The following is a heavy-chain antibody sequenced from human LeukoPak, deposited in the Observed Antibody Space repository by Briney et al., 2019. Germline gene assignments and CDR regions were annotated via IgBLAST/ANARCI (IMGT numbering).Heavy chain of an antibody. Sequence: GGSLRLSCEASGFTFSSHCMSWVRQAPGKGLEWVANIKQDGSEKYYVDSVKGRFTISRDNAKSSLYLQMNSLRAEDTAVYYCAKSQSGDFPNWDYWGQGTLVTVSS. V-gene: IGHV3-7*01. CDR1: GFTFSSHC. CDR2: IKQDGSEK. D-gene: IGHD2-21*02. CDR3: AKSQSGDFPNWDY. J-gene: IGHJ4*02.